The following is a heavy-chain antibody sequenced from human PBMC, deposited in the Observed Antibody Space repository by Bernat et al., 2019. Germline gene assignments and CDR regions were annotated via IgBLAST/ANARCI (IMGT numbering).Heavy chain of an antibody. D-gene: IGHD2-15*01. CDR1: GFTFSSYW. CDR3: ARSYCSGNSCPNGFDP. J-gene: IGHJ5*02. Sequence: EVQLVESGGGLVQPGGSLRLSCAASGFTFSSYWMHWVRQAPGKGLVWVSRINSDGSNTKYADSEKGRFTFSRDNAKNTLYLQMNSLRAEDTAVYYCARSYCSGNSCPNGFDPWGQGTLVTVSS. V-gene: IGHV3-74*03. CDR2: INSDGSNT.